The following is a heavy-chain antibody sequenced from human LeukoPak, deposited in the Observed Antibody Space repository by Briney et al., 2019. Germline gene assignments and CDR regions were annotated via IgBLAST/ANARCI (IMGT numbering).Heavy chain of an antibody. CDR1: GFTFSNYA. J-gene: IGHJ3*02. V-gene: IGHV3-23*01. CDR3: ALNGREVPSGAFDI. Sequence: PGGSLRLSCAASGFTFSNYAMSWVRQAPGKGLEWVSAISGSGGSTYYADSVKGRFTISRDISKNTLYLQMNSLRAEDTAVYYCALNGREVPSGAFDIWGQGTMVTVSS. CDR2: ISGSGGST. D-gene: IGHD3-16*02.